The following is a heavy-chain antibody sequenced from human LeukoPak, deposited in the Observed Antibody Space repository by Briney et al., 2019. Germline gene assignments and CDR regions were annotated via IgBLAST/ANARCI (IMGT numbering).Heavy chain of an antibody. Sequence: GGALRLSCAASGFTFSDHYVDWVRQAPGKGLEWVGRTRKRANSYTSEYAASVKGRFTISRDDSKNSLYLQMNSLKAEDTAVYYCARVGGDTGRSFDYWGQGTLVTVSS. D-gene: IGHD5-18*01. V-gene: IGHV3-72*01. CDR1: GFTFSDHY. CDR3: ARVGGDTGRSFDY. CDR2: TRKRANSYTS. J-gene: IGHJ4*02.